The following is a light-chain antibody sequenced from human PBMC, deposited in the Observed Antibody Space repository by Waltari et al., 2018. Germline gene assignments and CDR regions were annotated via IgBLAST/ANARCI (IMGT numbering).Light chain of an antibody. V-gene: IGLV1-36*01. J-gene: IGLJ3*02. CDR1: GSNVEKNA. CDR2: YDD. Sequence: QSVLTQPPSVSAAPRQRVSISCSGSGSNVEKNAVNWYQFLPAKTPRLLIYYDDLLPSGVSGRFSGSKSGTSASRAISGLQSEDEADYYCAAWDDNLNGWVFGGGTKLTVL. CDR3: AAWDDNLNGWV.